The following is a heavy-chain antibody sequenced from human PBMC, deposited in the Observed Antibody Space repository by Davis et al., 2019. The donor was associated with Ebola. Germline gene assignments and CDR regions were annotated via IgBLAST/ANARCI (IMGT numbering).Heavy chain of an antibody. CDR2: IRSTSGTI. CDR1: GFSISNFE. CDR3: AREIANGHHGMDV. J-gene: IGHJ6*02. Sequence: GGSLRLSCTASGFSISNFEMNWVRQAPGKGLEWIAYIRSTSGTIYYADSVEGRFTISRDNAKNSLYLHLHSVRAEDTAIYYCAREIANGHHGMDVWGQGTTITVSS. V-gene: IGHV3-48*03. D-gene: IGHD2-8*01.